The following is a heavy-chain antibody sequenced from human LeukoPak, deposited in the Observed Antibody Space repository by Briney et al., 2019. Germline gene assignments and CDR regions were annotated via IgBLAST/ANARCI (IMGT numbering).Heavy chain of an antibody. CDR1: GYTFTSYG. CDR2: ISAYNGNT. V-gene: IGHV1-18*01. CDR3: ARDPYCSGGSCYLLRSYYYYYMDV. J-gene: IGHJ6*03. Sequence: GASVKVSCKASGYTFTSYGISWARQAPGQGLEWMGWISAYNGNTNYAQKLQGRVTMTTDTSTSTAYMELRSLRSDDTAVYYCARDPYCSGGSCYLLRSYYYYYMDVWGKGTTVTVSS. D-gene: IGHD2-15*01.